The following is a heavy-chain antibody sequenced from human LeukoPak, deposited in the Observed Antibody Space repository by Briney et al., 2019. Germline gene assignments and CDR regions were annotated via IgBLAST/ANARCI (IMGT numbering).Heavy chain of an antibody. Sequence: ASVKVSCKASGYTFTSYGISWVRQAPGQGLEWMGWISAYNGNTNYAQKLQGRVTMTTDTSTSTAYMELRSLRSEDTAVYYCARDGDCGGDCYPYYFGYWGQGTLVTVSS. CDR1: GYTFTSYG. D-gene: IGHD2-21*02. CDR2: ISAYNGNT. CDR3: ARDGDCGGDCYPYYFGY. V-gene: IGHV1-18*01. J-gene: IGHJ4*02.